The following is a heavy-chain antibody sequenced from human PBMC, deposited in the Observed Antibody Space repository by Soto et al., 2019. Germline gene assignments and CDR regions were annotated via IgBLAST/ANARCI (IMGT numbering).Heavy chain of an antibody. J-gene: IGHJ4*02. CDR3: ARTTRSGYSGAWSPFDY. CDR1: GYPFTSYD. CDR2: MNPNSGHT. Sequence: QVQLVQSGAEVKKPGASVKVSCKASGYPFTSYDINWVRQATGQGLEWMGWMNPNSGHTGYAEKFLGRVTMTSNTFITTAYMELSSLRSDDTAVYYCARTTRSGYSGAWSPFDYWGQGTLVTVSS. V-gene: IGHV1-8*01. D-gene: IGHD6-19*01.